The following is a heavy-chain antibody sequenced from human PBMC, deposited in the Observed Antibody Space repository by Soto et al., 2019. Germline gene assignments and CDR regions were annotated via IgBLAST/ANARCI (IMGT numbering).Heavy chain of an antibody. CDR3: ARATRGEAHYYYYGMDV. V-gene: IGHV3-48*02. CDR2: ISSSSSTI. J-gene: IGHJ6*02. D-gene: IGHD3-10*01. Sequence: PGGSLRLSCAASGFTFSSYSMNWVRQAPGKGLEWVSYISSSSSTIYYADSVKGRFTISRDNAKNSLYLQMNSLRDEDTAVYYCARATRGEAHYYYYGMDVWGQGTTVTVSS. CDR1: GFTFSSYS.